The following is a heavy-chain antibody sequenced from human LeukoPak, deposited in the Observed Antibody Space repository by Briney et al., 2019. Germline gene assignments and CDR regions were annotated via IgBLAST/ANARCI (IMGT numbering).Heavy chain of an antibody. Sequence: GGSLRLSCAASGFSVSNNYMSWVRQAPGKGLEWVSAISGSGGSTYYADSVKGRFTISRDNSKNTLNLQMNSLRAEDTAVYYCAKGSRLYYYGSGSHSWGQGTLVTVSS. D-gene: IGHD3-10*01. CDR3: AKGSRLYYYGSGSHS. V-gene: IGHV3-23*01. CDR1: GFSVSNNY. J-gene: IGHJ4*02. CDR2: ISGSGGST.